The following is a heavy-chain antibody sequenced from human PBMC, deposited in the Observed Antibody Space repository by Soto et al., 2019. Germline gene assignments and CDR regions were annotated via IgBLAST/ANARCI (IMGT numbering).Heavy chain of an antibody. J-gene: IGHJ6*02. CDR3: ARMVGYYYDSSGQEDEYYYYYGMDV. Sequence: QVQLQESGPGLVKPSQTLSLTCTVSGGSISSGGYYWSWIRQHPGKGLEWIGYIYYSGSTYYNPSLKSRVTISVDTSKNQFSLKLSSVTAADTAVYYCARMVGYYYDSSGQEDEYYYYYGMDVWGQGTTVTVSS. V-gene: IGHV4-31*03. CDR1: GGSISSGGYY. CDR2: IYYSGST. D-gene: IGHD3-22*01.